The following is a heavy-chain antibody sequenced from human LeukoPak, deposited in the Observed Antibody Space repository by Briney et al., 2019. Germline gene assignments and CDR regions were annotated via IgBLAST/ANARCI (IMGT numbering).Heavy chain of an antibody. CDR3: ARQRDSNWFDP. Sequence: ASVKVSCKASGCTFIKYYIHRVRQAPGQGLEWMGIINPSAGSTTYAENFQGRVTMTRDTSTNTVYMELSSLRPEDTAVYFCARQRDSNWFDPWGQGTLVTVSS. D-gene: IGHD4-11*01. CDR2: INPSAGST. V-gene: IGHV1-46*01. J-gene: IGHJ5*02. CDR1: GCTFIKYY.